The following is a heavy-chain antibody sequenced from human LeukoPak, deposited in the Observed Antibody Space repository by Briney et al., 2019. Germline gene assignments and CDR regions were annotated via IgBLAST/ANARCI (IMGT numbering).Heavy chain of an antibody. CDR1: GSTFSDYY. CDR3: AKDGDCATTSCYRGWFDR. J-gene: IGHJ5*02. Sequence: GRSLRLSCAASGSTFSDYYMSWIRQAPGKGLGWVTYISGDGTTIYYADSVKRRFTISRDNAKNSLYLQMNSLRAEDTAVYSCAKDGDCATTSCYRGWFDRWGQGTLVTVSS. V-gene: IGHV3-11*04. CDR2: ISGDGTTI. D-gene: IGHD2-2*01.